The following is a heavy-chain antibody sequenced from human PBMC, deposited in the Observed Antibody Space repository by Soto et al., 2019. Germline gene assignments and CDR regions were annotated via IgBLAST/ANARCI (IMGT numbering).Heavy chain of an antibody. Sequence: PGGSLRLSCAASGFTFSSYAMSWVHQAPGKGLEWVSAISGSVGSTYYADSVKGRFTISRDNSKNTLYLQMNSLRAEDTAVYYCAKASQSYGDYADYWGQGTLVTVSS. CDR2: ISGSVGST. CDR1: GFTFSSYA. CDR3: AKASQSYGDYADY. J-gene: IGHJ4*02. D-gene: IGHD4-17*01. V-gene: IGHV3-23*01.